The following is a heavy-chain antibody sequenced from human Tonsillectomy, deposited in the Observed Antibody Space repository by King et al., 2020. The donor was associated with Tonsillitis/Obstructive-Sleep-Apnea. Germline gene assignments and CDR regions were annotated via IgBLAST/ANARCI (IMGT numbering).Heavy chain of an antibody. J-gene: IGHJ3*02. D-gene: IGHD5-24*01. CDR3: ARDFTDGNNYWNAFDI. CDR2: IYYSGST. CDR1: GGSISSGGYY. V-gene: IGHV4-31*03. Sequence: VQLQESGPGLVKPSQTLSLTCTVSGGSISSGGYYWSWIRQHPGKGLEWIGDIYYSGSTYCNPSLKSRVTISVDTSKNQFSLKLSSVTAADTAVYYCARDFTDGNNYWNAFDIWGQGTMVTASS.